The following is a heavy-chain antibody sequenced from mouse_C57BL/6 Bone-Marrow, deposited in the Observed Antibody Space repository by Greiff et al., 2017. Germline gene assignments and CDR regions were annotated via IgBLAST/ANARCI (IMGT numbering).Heavy chain of an antibody. CDR3: ASPYYYGSSFDV. D-gene: IGHD1-1*01. CDR2: IHPNSGST. Sequence: QVQLQQPGAELVKPGASVKLSCKASGYTFTSYWMHWVKQRPGQGLEWIGMIHPNSGSTNYNEKFKSKATLTVDKSSSTAYMQLSSLTSEDSAVYYYASPYYYGSSFDVWGTGTTVTVSS. J-gene: IGHJ1*03. CDR1: GYTFTSYW. V-gene: IGHV1-64*01.